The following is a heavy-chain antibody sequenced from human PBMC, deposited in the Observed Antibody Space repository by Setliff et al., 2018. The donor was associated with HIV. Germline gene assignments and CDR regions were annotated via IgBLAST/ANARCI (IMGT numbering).Heavy chain of an antibody. D-gene: IGHD6-13*01. CDR1: GLPFSSYA. J-gene: IGHJ4*02. Sequence: GGSLRLSCAASGLPFSSYAMPWVRQAPGKGLEWWAVISYDGSNKNYSDSVKGRFTISRDNSKNTLYLQMNSLRAEDTAVYYCARQQHSSDLKIWNYWGQGTPVTVSS. V-gene: IGHV3-30*01. CDR3: ARQQHSSDLKIWNY. CDR2: ISYDGSNK.